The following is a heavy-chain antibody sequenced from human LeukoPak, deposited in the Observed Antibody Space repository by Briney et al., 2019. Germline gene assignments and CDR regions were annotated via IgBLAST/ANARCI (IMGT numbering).Heavy chain of an antibody. Sequence: PGGSLRLPCTDSGFTFRNYWMNWVRQAPGKGLEWVANIKQDGSEKYYVDSVKGRFTISRDNAKNSLYLQMNSLKAEDTAVYYCARGMAVAANYFDPWGQGTLVTVSS. D-gene: IGHD6-19*01. V-gene: IGHV3-7*05. J-gene: IGHJ5*02. CDR1: GFTFRNYW. CDR2: IKQDGSEK. CDR3: ARGMAVAANYFDP.